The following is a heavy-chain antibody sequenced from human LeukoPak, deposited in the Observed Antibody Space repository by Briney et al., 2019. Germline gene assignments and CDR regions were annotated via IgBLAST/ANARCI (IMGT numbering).Heavy chain of an antibody. Sequence: PGGSLRLSCAASGFTVSSNYMSWVRQAPGKGLEWVSLIYSGGSTYYADSVKGRFTISRDNSRNTLYLQMNSLRAEDTAVYYCARGDDPYSYGGYGGISPSPIYAFDIWGQGTMVTVSS. CDR3: ARGDDPYSYGGYGGISPSPIYAFDI. CDR2: IYSGGST. CDR1: GFTVSSNY. V-gene: IGHV3-53*01. D-gene: IGHD5-18*01. J-gene: IGHJ3*02.